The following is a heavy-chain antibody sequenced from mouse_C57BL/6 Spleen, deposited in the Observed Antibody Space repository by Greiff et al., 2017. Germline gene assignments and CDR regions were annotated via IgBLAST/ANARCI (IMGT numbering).Heavy chain of an antibody. CDR2: ISSGSSTI. D-gene: IGHD2-3*01. V-gene: IGHV5-17*01. CDR1: GFTFSDYG. CDR3: ARRENDGSLDY. Sequence: EVKLMESGGGLVKPGGSLKLSCAASGFTFSDYGMHWVRQAPEKGLEWVAYISSGSSTIYYADTVKGRFTISRDNAKNTLFLQMTSLRSEDTAMYYCARRENDGSLDYWGQGTTLTVSS. J-gene: IGHJ2*01.